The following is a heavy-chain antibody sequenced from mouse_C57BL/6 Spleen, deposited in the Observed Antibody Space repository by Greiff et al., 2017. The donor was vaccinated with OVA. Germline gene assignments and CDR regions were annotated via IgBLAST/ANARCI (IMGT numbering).Heavy chain of an antibody. V-gene: IGHV1-18*01. J-gene: IGHJ3*01. CDR3: ARRGYYSNLWFAY. CDR1: GYTFTDYN. D-gene: IGHD2-5*01. CDR2: INPNNGGT. Sequence: EVQLQQSGPELVKPGASVKIPCKASGYTFTDYNMDWVKQSHGKSLEWIGDINPNNGGTIYNQKFKGKATLTVDKSSSTAYMELRSLTSEDTAVYYCARRGYYSNLWFAYWGQGTLVTVSA.